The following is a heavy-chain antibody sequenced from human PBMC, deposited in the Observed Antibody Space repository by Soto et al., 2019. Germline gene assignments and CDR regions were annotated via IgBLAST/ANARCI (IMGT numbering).Heavy chain of an antibody. J-gene: IGHJ4*02. CDR1: GFTFSDYY. V-gene: IGHV3-11*01. D-gene: IGHD3-22*01. Sequence: GSLRLSCAASGFTFSDYYMSWIRQAPGKGLEWVSYISSSGSTIYYADSVKGRFTISRDNAKNSLYLQMNSLRAEDTAVYYCARGYYYDSSGYYYVPGYWGQGTLVTVSS. CDR2: ISSSGSTI. CDR3: ARGYYYDSSGYYYVPGY.